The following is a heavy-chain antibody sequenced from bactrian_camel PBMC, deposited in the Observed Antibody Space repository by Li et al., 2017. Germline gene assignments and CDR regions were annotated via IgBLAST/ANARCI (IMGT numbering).Heavy chain of an antibody. CDR3: ARGPENLWEFGH. Sequence: VQLVESGGGSVQAGGSPRISCTASGFTFRDYTMTWVRQAPGKGLEWVSDINSSGRSTNYADSVKGRFTISRDNAQNTLYLQMNSLKPEDTAVYYCARGPENLWEFGHWGQGTQVTVS. CDR2: INSSGRST. J-gene: IGHJ4*01. V-gene: IGHV3S42*01. CDR1: GFTFRDYT.